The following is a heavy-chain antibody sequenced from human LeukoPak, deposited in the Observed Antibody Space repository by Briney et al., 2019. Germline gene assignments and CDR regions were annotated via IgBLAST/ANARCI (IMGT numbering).Heavy chain of an antibody. J-gene: IGHJ5*02. V-gene: IGHV1-69*13. CDR1: GGTFNTYA. CDR3: ARSGYYGSGSPYNWFDP. Sequence: ASVKVSCKASGGTFNTYAISWVRQAPGQGLEWMGGIIPIFGTPNYAQKFQGRVTITADESTSTAYMELSSLRSEDTAVYYCARSGYYGSGSPYNWFDPWGQGTLVTVSS. D-gene: IGHD3-10*01. CDR2: IIPIFGTP.